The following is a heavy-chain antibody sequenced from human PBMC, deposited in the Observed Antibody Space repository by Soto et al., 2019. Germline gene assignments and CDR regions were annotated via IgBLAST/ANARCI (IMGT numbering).Heavy chain of an antibody. D-gene: IGHD2-15*01. J-gene: IGHJ4*02. V-gene: IGHV1-3*01. CDR3: ARDCRGGSWYLDMDY. Sequence: ASVKVSCKASGYTFTSYAMHWMRQAPGQRLEWMGWINAGNGNTKYSQKFQGRVTITRDTSASTAYMELSSRSPEDTAVYYRARDCRGGSWYLDMDYWGQGTLVTVSS. CDR1: GYTFTSYA. CDR2: INAGNGNT.